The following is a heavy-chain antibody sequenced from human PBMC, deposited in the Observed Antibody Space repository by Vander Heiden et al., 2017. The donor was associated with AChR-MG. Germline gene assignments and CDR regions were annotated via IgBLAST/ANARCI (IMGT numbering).Heavy chain of an antibody. CDR1: GYTFTSYA. CDR3: AREGYSSGWDPFDY. D-gene: IGHD6-19*01. CDR2: INAGNGNT. J-gene: IGHJ4*02. Sequence: QVQLVQSGAEVKKPGASVKVSCKASGYTFTSYAMHWVRQAPGQRLEWMGWINAGNGNTKYSQKFQGRVIITRDTSASTAYMELSSLRSEDTAVYYCAREGYSSGWDPFDYWGQGTLVTVSS. V-gene: IGHV1-3*01.